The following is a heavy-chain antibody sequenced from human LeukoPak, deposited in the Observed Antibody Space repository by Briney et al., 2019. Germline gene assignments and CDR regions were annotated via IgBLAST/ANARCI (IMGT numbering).Heavy chain of an antibody. Sequence: GGSLRLSCAASGFTFSSYGMHWVRQAPGKGLEWVAVIWYDGSNKYYADSVKGRFTISRDNSKNTLYLQMNSLRAEDTAVYYCAKSLDSSGYVFDYWGQGTLVTVSS. V-gene: IGHV3-33*06. D-gene: IGHD3-22*01. CDR2: IWYDGSNK. J-gene: IGHJ4*02. CDR1: GFTFSSYG. CDR3: AKSLDSSGYVFDY.